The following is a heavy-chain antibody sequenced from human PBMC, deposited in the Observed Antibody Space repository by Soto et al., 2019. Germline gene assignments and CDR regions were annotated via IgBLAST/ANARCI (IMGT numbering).Heavy chain of an antibody. Sequence: QVQLVQSGAEVKKPGSSVKVSCKASGGTFSSYAISWVRQAPGQGLEWMGGIIPIPGTANYAQKFQGRVTITGDESTSTASMEARSLRSEDMAVSYSGRSRGRTTRLGLDYDYYSGMVVWGQSTTVTVCS. CDR1: GGTFSSYA. V-gene: IGHV1-69*01. D-gene: IGHD2-2*01. CDR3: GRSRGRTTRLGLDYDYYSGMVV. J-gene: IGHJ6*02. CDR2: IIPIPGTA.